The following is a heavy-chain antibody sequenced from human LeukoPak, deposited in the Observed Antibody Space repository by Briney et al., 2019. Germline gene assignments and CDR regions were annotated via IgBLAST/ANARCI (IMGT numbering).Heavy chain of an antibody. CDR1: DGSISSYY. J-gene: IGHJ4*02. Sequence: SETLSLTCTVSDGSISSYYWSWIRQPPGKGLEWIGYIYYSGSTNYNPSLKSRVTISVDTSKNQFSLKLSSVTAADTAVYYCARSLLGGGSYYVPFDYWGQGTLVTVSS. CDR3: ARSLLGGGSYYVPFDY. D-gene: IGHD1-26*01. CDR2: IYYSGST. V-gene: IGHV4-59*12.